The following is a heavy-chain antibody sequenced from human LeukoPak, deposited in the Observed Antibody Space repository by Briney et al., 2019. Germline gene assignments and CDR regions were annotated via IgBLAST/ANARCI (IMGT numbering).Heavy chain of an antibody. J-gene: IGHJ4*02. V-gene: IGHV4-30-4*01. CDR1: GGSISSGDYY. D-gene: IGHD6-19*01. Sequence: SETLSLTCTVSGGSISSGDYYWSWLRQPPGKGLEWIGYIYYSGPTYYNPSLKSRVTISLDTSKNQFSLKLSSVTAADTAVYYCARDSSGWYGLLDYWGQGTLVTVSS. CDR3: ARDSSGWYGLLDY. CDR2: IYYSGPT.